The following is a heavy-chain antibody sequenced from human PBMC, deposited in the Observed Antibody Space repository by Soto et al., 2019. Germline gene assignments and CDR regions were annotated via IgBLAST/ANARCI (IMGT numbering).Heavy chain of an antibody. CDR3: AREGGSYSGFYGMDV. J-gene: IGHJ6*02. D-gene: IGHD1-26*01. CDR1: GCTFTSYA. Sequence: ASVKVSCKASGCTFTSYAMHWVRQAPGQRLEWMGWINAGNGNTKYSQKFQGRVTITRDTSASTAYMELSSLRSEDTAVYYCAREGGSYSGFYGMDVWGQGTTVTVSS. CDR2: INAGNGNT. V-gene: IGHV1-3*01.